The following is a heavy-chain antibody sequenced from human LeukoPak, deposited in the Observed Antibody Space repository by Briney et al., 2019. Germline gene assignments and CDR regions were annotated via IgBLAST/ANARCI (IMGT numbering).Heavy chain of an antibody. CDR2: IYYSGST. CDR1: GGSISSYY. J-gene: IGHJ5*02. D-gene: IGHD6-6*01. CDR3: VSSPQPPLYSSSSEFWFDP. V-gene: IGHV4-59*01. Sequence: SETLSLTCTVSGGSISSYYWSWIRQPPGKGLEWIGYIYYSGSTNYNPSLKSRVTISVDTSKNQFSLKLSSVTAADTAVYYCVSSPQPPLYSSSSEFWFDPWGQGTLVTVSS.